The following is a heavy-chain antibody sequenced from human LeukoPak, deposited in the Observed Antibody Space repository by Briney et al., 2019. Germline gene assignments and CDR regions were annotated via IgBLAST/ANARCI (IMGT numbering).Heavy chain of an antibody. V-gene: IGHV3-30*18. Sequence: GGSLRLSCAASGFTFSSYGMHWVRQAPGKGLEWVAVISYDGSNKYYADSVKGRFTISRGNSKNTLYLQMNSLRAGDTAVYYCAKDWSMIVVVTDYWGQGTLVTVSS. CDR3: AKDWSMIVVVTDY. D-gene: IGHD3-22*01. J-gene: IGHJ4*02. CDR2: ISYDGSNK. CDR1: GFTFSSYG.